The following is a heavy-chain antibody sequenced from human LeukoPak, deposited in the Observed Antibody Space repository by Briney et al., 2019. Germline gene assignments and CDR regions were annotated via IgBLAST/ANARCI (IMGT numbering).Heavy chain of an antibody. D-gene: IGHD2-15*01. J-gene: IGHJ4*02. Sequence: KPGGSLRLSCAASRFTFSRYWMHWVRHAPGKGLEWVSSISSSSSYIYYADSVKGRFTISRDNAKNSLYLQMNSLRAEDTAVYYCAREDLCSGGSCYYDYWGQGTLVTVSS. CDR2: ISSSSSYI. CDR3: AREDLCSGGSCYYDY. V-gene: IGHV3-21*01. CDR1: RFTFSRYW.